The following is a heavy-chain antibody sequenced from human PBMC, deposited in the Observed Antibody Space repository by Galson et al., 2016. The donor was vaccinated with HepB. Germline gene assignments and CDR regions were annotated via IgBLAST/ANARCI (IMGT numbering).Heavy chain of an antibody. CDR3: VKQDRWVRGVGLLKYYFDY. CDR2: MWFDASNK. V-gene: IGHV3-33*06. CDR1: GFTFNNYG. D-gene: IGHD3-10*01. Sequence: SLRLSCAASGFTFNNYGIHWVRQAPGKGLEWVAVMWFDASNKYYADSVKGRFTISRDNSKNTLYLQMNSLRAEDTAVYYCVKQDRWVRGVGLLKYYFDYWGQGTLLTVSS. J-gene: IGHJ4*02.